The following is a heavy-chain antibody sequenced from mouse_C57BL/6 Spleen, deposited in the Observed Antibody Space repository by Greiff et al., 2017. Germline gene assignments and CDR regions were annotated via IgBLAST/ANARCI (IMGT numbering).Heavy chain of an antibody. J-gene: IGHJ3*01. V-gene: IGHV5-17*01. CDR2: ISIGSSTI. CDR3: ARPRWDGGPFAY. CDR1: GFTFSDYG. Sequence: EVKLVESGGGLVKPGGSLKLSCAASGFTFSDYGMHWVRQAPEKGLEWVAYISIGSSTIYYADTVKGRFTISRDNAKNTLFLQMTSLRSEDTAMYYCARPRWDGGPFAYWGQGTLVTVSA. D-gene: IGHD4-1*01.